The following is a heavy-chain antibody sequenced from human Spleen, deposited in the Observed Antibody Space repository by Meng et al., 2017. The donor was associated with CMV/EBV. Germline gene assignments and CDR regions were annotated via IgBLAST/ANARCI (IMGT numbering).Heavy chain of an antibody. Sequence: GESLKISCAASGFTFSSYAMSWVRQAPGKGLEWVSAISGSGGSTYYADSVKGRFTISRDNAKYSLYLQMNSLKVEDTAVYYCVREVSGSTYFDFWGQGTLVTVSS. CDR1: GFTFSSYA. D-gene: IGHD1-26*01. CDR3: VREVSGSTYFDF. J-gene: IGHJ4*02. CDR2: ISGSGGST. V-gene: IGHV3-23*01.